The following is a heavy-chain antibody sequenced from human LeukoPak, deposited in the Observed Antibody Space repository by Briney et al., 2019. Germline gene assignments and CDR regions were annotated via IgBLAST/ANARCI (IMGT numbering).Heavy chain of an antibody. CDR1: GFTFSNYA. D-gene: IGHD5-18*01. V-gene: IGHV3-23*01. CDR3: XXXXXYXYGTRWDFDY. CDR2: ISSSGAST. Sequence: GGSLRLSCAASGFTFSNYAMSLVRQTPGKGLEWVSSISSSGASTYYADSVKGRFTISRDNSKNTLYLQMNSLRTEDTAVYYCXXXXXYXYGTRWDFDYWGQGTLVTVSS. J-gene: IGHJ4*02.